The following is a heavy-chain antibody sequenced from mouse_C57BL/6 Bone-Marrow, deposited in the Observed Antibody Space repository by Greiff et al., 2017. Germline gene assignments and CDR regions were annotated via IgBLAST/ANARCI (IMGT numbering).Heavy chain of an antibody. Sequence: EVKLMESGGGLVQSGRSLRLSCATSGFTFSDFYMEWVRQAPGKGLEWIAASRNKANDYTTEYSASVKGRFIVSRDTSQSILYLQMNALGAEDTAIYYCARDAGGPWYFDVWGTGTTVTVSS. CDR1: GFTFSDFY. V-gene: IGHV7-1*01. CDR3: ARDAGGPWYFDV. J-gene: IGHJ1*03. CDR2: SRNKANDYTT.